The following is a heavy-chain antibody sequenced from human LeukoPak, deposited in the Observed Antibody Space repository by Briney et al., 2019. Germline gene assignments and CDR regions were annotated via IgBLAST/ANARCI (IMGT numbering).Heavy chain of an antibody. Sequence: VASVKVSCKASGGTFSSYAISWVRQAPGQGLEWMGGIIPIFGTANYAQKFQGRVTITADESTSTAYMELRSLRSDDTAVYYCARSSRIAARWVHFDYWGQGTLVTVSS. D-gene: IGHD6-6*01. J-gene: IGHJ4*02. CDR2: IIPIFGTA. CDR3: ARSSRIAARWVHFDY. CDR1: GGTFSSYA. V-gene: IGHV1-69*13.